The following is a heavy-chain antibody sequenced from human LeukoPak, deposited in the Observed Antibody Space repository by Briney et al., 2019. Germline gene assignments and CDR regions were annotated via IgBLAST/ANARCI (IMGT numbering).Heavy chain of an antibody. V-gene: IGHV7-4-1*02. CDR3: ARAWYYYGSGSSTFDY. D-gene: IGHD3-10*01. CDR2: INTNTGNP. CDR1: GYTLTELS. Sequence: ASVKVSCKVSGYTLTELSMHWVRQAPGKGLEWMGWINTNTGNPTYAQGFTGRFVFSLDTSVSTAYLQISSLKAEDTAVYYCARAWYYYGSGSSTFDYWGQGTLVTVSP. J-gene: IGHJ4*02.